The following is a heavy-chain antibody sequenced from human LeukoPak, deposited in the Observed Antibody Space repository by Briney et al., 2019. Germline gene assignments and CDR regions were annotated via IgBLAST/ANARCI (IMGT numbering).Heavy chain of an antibody. CDR2: ISYDGSNK. CDR3: AREPFIAAAGVGEVDY. J-gene: IGHJ4*02. CDR1: GFTFSSYA. V-gene: IGHV3-30*01. Sequence: HPGRPLRLSCAASGFTFSSYAMRWVRQAPGKGLERVADISYDGSNKYYADSVKGRFTISRDNTTNTLYLQMNSLRAEDTAVYSCAREPFIAAAGVGEVDYWGWGTVVIVSS. D-gene: IGHD6-13*01.